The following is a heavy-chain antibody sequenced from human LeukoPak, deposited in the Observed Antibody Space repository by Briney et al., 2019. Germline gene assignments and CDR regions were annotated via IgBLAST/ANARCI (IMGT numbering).Heavy chain of an antibody. Sequence: GGSLRLSCAASGFTFSSFAMSWVRQAPGKGLKGFSAIIGRGGSTYYADSVKGRFNISRDNSKNTLYLQMNSLRAEDTAVYYCAKDLVYDYGDYGGRGFFDYWGQGTLVTVSS. D-gene: IGHD4-17*01. CDR2: IIGRGGST. J-gene: IGHJ4*02. CDR1: GFTFSSFA. CDR3: AKDLVYDYGDYGGRGFFDY. V-gene: IGHV3-23*01.